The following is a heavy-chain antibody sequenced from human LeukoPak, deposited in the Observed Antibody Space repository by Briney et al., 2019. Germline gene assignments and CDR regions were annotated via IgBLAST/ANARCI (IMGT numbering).Heavy chain of an antibody. V-gene: IGHV3-21*04. D-gene: IGHD3-16*01. Sequence: GGSLRLSCAASGFTFSSYSMNWVRQAPGKGLEWVSSISSSSSYIYYADSVKGRFTISRDNAKNSLYLQMNSLRAEDTAVYYCAKTPGPGIMHAFDIWGQGTMVTVSS. CDR1: GFTFSSYS. J-gene: IGHJ3*02. CDR2: ISSSSSYI. CDR3: AKTPGPGIMHAFDI.